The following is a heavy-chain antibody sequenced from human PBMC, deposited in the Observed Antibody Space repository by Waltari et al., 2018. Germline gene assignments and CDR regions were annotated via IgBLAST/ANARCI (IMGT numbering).Heavy chain of an antibody. CDR1: GGSISDSY. CDR3: ATLVTSCIEDNCYDALGS. Sequence: QVHLQESGPGLVKPSETLSLICTVSGGSISDSYWGWIRQPPGKGLEWFGYIHFTGVPNYSPSLESRVVISVDTSKNQFSLKVTSVTAADTAVYYCATLVTSCIEDNCYDALGSWGLGALVTVSS. V-gene: IGHV4-59*13. D-gene: IGHD1-20*01. CDR2: IHFTGVP. J-gene: IGHJ4*02.